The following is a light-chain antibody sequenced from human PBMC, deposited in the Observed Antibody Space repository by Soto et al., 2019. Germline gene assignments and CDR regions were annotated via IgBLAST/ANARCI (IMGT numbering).Light chain of an antibody. J-gene: IGLJ2*01. V-gene: IGLV2-23*03. CDR2: EGS. Sequence: QSVLTQPASVSGSPGQSITISCTGTSSDVGSYNLVSWYQQHPGKAPKLMIYEGSKRPSGVSNRFAGSKSGNTASLTISGLQAEDEDDYYCCSYAGSSTFVVFCGGTKLTVL. CDR1: SSDVGSYNL. CDR3: CSYAGSSTFVV.